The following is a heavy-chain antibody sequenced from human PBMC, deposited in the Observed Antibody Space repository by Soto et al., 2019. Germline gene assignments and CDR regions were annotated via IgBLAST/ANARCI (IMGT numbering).Heavy chain of an antibody. CDR3: AHQRDNPYYFDS. Sequence: SGPTLVNPTQTLTLTCTFSGFSLSTRGVGVGWIRQPPGKALEWLALIYWDDDMRYSPSLKSRLTITKYTFRNQLVLTMTNMDPVDTATYYCAHQRDNPYYFDSWGQGTLVTVSS. V-gene: IGHV2-5*02. J-gene: IGHJ4*02. CDR1: GFSLSTRGVG. CDR2: IYWDDDM.